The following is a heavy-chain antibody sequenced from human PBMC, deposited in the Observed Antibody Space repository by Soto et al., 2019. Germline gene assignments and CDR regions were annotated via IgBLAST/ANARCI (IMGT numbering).Heavy chain of an antibody. CDR1: GFTFSDYY. V-gene: IGHV3-11*05. CDR3: ARDADILTGSDAFDI. Sequence: QVQLVESGGGLVKPGGSLRLSCAASGFTFSDYYMSWIHQAPGKGLEWVSYIGSSSSYTNYADSVKGRFTISRDNAKNSLYLQMNSLRAEDTAVYYRARDADILTGSDAFDIWGQGTMVTVSS. J-gene: IGHJ3*02. CDR2: IGSSSSYT. D-gene: IGHD3-9*01.